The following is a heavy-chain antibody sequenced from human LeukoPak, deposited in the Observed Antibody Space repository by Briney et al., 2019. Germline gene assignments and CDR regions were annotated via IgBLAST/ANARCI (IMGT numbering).Heavy chain of an antibody. CDR3: AKGSGFDY. V-gene: IGHV3-9*01. D-gene: IGHD3-3*01. CDR2: ISWNSGSI. J-gene: IGHJ4*02. CDR1: GFTFDDYA. Sequence: GGSLRLSCAASGFTFDDYAMHWVRQAPGKGLEWVSGISWNSGSIGYADSVKGRFTISRDNAKNSLYLQMNSLRAEDTALYYCAKGSGFDYWGQGTLVTVSS.